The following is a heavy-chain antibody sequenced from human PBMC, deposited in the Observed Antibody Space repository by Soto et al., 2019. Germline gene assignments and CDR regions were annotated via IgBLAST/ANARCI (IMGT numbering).Heavy chain of an antibody. J-gene: IGHJ4*02. CDR3: ARRQSSSWYGL. CDR2: IYYSGST. CDR1: GGSISTYY. Sequence: PSETLSLTCTVSGGSISTYYWSWIRQPPGKGLEWIGYIYYSGSTNYNPSLKSRVTISVDTSKNQFSLKLSSVTAADTAVYHCARRQSSSWYGLWGQGTLVTVSS. V-gene: IGHV4-59*08. D-gene: IGHD6-13*01.